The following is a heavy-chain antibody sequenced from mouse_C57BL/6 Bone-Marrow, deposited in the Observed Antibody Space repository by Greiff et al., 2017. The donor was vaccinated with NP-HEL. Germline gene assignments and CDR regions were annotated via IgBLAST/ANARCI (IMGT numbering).Heavy chain of an antibody. CDR1: GYTFTSYW. D-gene: IGHD1-1*01. Sequence: QVQLQQPGAELVKPGASVKMSCKASGYTFTSYWITWVKQRPGQGLEWIGDIYPGSGSTNYNEKFKSKATLTVDTSSSTAYMQLSSLTSEDSAVYYCAGDYGGSYDWYFDVWGTGTTVTVSA. CDR2: IYPGSGST. J-gene: IGHJ1*03. CDR3: AGDYGGSYDWYFDV. V-gene: IGHV1-55*01.